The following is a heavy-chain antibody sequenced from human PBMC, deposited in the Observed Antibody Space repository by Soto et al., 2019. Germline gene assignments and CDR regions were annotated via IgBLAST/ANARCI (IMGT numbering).Heavy chain of an antibody. Sequence: QITLKESGPTLVKPTQTLTLTCTFSGFSLSTSGVGVGWIRQPPGKALEWLALIYWNDDKRYSPSLKSRHTITKDTAKNQVVLTMTNMDPVDTATYYCAHRHTRVRGVIIKAPFFDYWGQGTLVTVSS. CDR2: IYWNDDK. J-gene: IGHJ4*02. V-gene: IGHV2-5*01. CDR3: AHRHTRVRGVIIKAPFFDY. CDR1: GFSLSTSGVG. D-gene: IGHD3-10*01.